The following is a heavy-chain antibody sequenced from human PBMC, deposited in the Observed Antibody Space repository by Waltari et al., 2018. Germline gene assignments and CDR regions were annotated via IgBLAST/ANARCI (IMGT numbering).Heavy chain of an antibody. CDR1: GGSISSHS. J-gene: IGHJ4*02. D-gene: IGHD1-26*01. CDR3: ARSGVGATPVGY. V-gene: IGHV4-59*11. CDR2: IYYSGST. Sequence: QVQLQESGPGLVKPSETLSLTCTVSGGSISSHSWSWIRPPPGKGLEWIGYIYYSGSTNYNPSLKSRVTISVDTSKNQFSLKLSSVTAADTAVYYCARSGVGATPVGYWGQGTLVTVSS.